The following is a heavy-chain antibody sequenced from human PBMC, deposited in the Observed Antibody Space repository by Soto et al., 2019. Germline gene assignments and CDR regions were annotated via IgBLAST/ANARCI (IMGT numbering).Heavy chain of an antibody. Sequence: QVQLQESGPGLVKPSGTLSLTCAVSGGSISSSNWWSWVRQPPGKGLEWIGEIYHSGSTNYNPSPKSRVTNAVNKSKYQVSLRLSSVTAADTAVYYCARGYCSGGSCHAFDIWGQGTMVTVSS. J-gene: IGHJ3*02. CDR1: GGSISSSNW. D-gene: IGHD2-15*01. V-gene: IGHV4-4*02. CDR3: ARGYCSGGSCHAFDI. CDR2: IYHSGST.